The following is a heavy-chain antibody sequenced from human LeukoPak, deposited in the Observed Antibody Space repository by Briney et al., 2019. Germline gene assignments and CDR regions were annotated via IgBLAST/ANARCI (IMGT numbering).Heavy chain of an antibody. V-gene: IGHV4-39*07. CDR1: GDSISSNHYF. Sequence: SETLSLTCTVSGDSISSNHYFWGWIRQPPGKGLEWIGSIDYSWSAYYNPSLKSRVTISIDTFKNQFSLKLNSVTAADTAMYYCARATYSGYDFGYWGRGTLVTVSS. CDR2: IDYSWSA. CDR3: ARATYSGYDFGY. D-gene: IGHD5-12*01. J-gene: IGHJ4*02.